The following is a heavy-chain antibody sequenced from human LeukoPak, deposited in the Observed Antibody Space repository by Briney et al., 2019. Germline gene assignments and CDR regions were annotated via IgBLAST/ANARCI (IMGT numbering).Heavy chain of an antibody. CDR2: FDPEDGET. V-gene: IGHV1-24*01. CDR3: ATAYCTNGVCFTYYFGY. CDR1: GYTLTELS. D-gene: IGHD2-8*01. Sequence: ASVKVSCKVSGYTLTELSMHWVRQAPGKGLEWMGGFDPEDGETIYAQKFQGRVTMTEDTSTDTAYMELSSLRSEDTAVYYCATAYCTNGVCFTYYFGYWGQGTLVTVSS. J-gene: IGHJ4*02.